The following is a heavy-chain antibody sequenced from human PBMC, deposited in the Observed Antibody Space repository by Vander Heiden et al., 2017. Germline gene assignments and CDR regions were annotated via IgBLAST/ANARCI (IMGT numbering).Heavy chain of an antibody. V-gene: IGHV3-21*06. CDR3: ARDQWTY. J-gene: IGHJ4*02. D-gene: IGHD2-8*01. CDR1: GFAFCPSP. Sequence: EVQLVESGGGLVKPGGSLRLSRAASGFAFCPSPMNWVRQAPGEGLEWLSSISSSSDYIYYADSVKGRFTISRDNAKNLLYLQMTSRRAEDTALYYCARDQWTYWGQGTLVTVSS. CDR2: ISSSSDYI.